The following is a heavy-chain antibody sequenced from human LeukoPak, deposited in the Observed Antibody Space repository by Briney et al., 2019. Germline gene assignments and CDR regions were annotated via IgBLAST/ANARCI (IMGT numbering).Heavy chain of an antibody. Sequence: GGSLRLSCAASGFTVSSNYMSWVRQAPGKGLEWVSVIYSGGSTYYADSVKGRFTISRDNSKNTLYLQMNSLRAEDTAVYYCARRREPAAAFDYWGQGTLATVSS. V-gene: IGHV3-53*01. CDR1: GFTVSSNY. CDR3: ARRREPAAAFDY. D-gene: IGHD2-2*01. CDR2: IYSGGST. J-gene: IGHJ4*02.